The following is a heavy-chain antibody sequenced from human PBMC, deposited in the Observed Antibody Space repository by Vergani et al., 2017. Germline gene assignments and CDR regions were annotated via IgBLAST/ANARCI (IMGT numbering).Heavy chain of an antibody. CDR1: GGSFSGYY. D-gene: IGHD2-2*02. Sequence: QVQLQQWGAGLLKPSETLSPTCAVYGGSFSGYYWSWIRQPPGKGLEWIGEINHSGSTNYNPSLKSRVTISVDTSKNQFSLKLSSVTAADTAVYYCARGGYCSSTSCYTGGDFDYWGQGTLVTVSS. J-gene: IGHJ4*02. CDR3: ARGGYCSSTSCYTGGDFDY. CDR2: INHSGST. V-gene: IGHV4-34*01.